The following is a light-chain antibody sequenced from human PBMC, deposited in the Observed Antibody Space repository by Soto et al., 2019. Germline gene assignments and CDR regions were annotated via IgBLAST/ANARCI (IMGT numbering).Light chain of an antibody. J-gene: IGKJ1*01. CDR2: KAS. Sequence: DIQMTQFPSTLSASVGDTVPITCRASRSDSTWLAWYQKIPGGDPKILIYKASILESGVPSRFSGSGSGTDFKLTISRLQPEDFATYYCQQANSFTRTFGQGTKVDIK. CDR3: QQANSFTRT. CDR1: RSDSTW. V-gene: IGKV1-5*03.